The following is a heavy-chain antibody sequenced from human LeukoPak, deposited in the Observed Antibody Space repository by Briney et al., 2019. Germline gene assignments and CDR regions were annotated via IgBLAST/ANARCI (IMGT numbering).Heavy chain of an antibody. CDR3: AKGFGELSLYYFDY. CDR2: ISWNSGSI. J-gene: IGHJ4*02. V-gene: IGHV3-9*01. D-gene: IGHD3-16*02. Sequence: GGSLRLSCAASGFTFDDYAMHWVRQAPGKGLEWVSGISWNSGSIGYADSVKGRFTISRDNAKNSLYLQMNSLRAGDTALYYCAKGFGELSLYYFDYWGQGTLVTVSS. CDR1: GFTFDDYA.